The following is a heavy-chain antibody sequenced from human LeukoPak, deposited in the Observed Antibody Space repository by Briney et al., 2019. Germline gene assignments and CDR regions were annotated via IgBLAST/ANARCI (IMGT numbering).Heavy chain of an antibody. CDR1: GGTFSSYA. D-gene: IGHD4/OR15-4a*01. CDR2: IISIFGTA. J-gene: IGHJ4*02. V-gene: IGHV1-69*13. Sequence: SVKVSCKASGGTFSSYAISWVRQAPGQGLEWMGGIISIFGTANYAQKFQGRVTITADESTNTAYMELSSLRSEDTAVYYCARTRMSANTWYYFDYWGQGTLVTVSS. CDR3: ARTRMSANTWYYFDY.